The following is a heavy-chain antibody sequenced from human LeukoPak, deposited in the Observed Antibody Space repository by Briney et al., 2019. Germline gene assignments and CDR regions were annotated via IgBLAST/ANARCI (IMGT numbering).Heavy chain of an antibody. CDR1: GFTFSSYS. CDR3: ARDSTEYYYDSSGCSVPDY. D-gene: IGHD3-22*01. V-gene: IGHV3-21*01. J-gene: IGHJ4*02. Sequence: PGGSLRLSCAASGFTFSSYSMNWVRQAPGKGLEWVSSISSSSSYIYYADSVKGRFTISRDNAKNSLYLQMNSLRAEDTAVYYCARDSTEYYYDSSGCSVPDYWGQGTLVTVSS. CDR2: ISSSSSYI.